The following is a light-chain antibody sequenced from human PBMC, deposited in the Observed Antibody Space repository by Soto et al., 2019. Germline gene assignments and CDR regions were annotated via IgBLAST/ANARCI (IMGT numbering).Light chain of an antibody. J-gene: IGLJ1*01. V-gene: IGLV1-40*01. CDR2: GNI. CDR1: SSNIGAGYD. Sequence: QSVLTQPPSVSGAPGQRVTISCTGSSSNIGAGYDVHWYQQLPGTAPKVLIYGNINRPSGVPDRFSGSKSGTSASLAITGLQAEDEADYYCQSYDSSLSGYVFGTGTKVTV. CDR3: QSYDSSLSGYV.